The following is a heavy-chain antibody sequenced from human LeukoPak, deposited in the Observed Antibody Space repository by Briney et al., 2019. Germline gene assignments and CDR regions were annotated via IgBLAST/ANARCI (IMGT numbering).Heavy chain of an antibody. CDR1: GYTFTGYY. V-gene: IGHV1-2*02. D-gene: IGHD2-8*01. Sequence: GASVKVSCKASGYTFTGYYMHWVRQAPGQGLEWMGWINPNSGGTNYAQKFQDRVTMTRDTSISTAYMELSRLRSDDTAVYYCARGTIVRMVYAVHNWFDPWGQGTLVTVSS. CDR2: INPNSGGT. J-gene: IGHJ5*02. CDR3: ARGTIVRMVYAVHNWFDP.